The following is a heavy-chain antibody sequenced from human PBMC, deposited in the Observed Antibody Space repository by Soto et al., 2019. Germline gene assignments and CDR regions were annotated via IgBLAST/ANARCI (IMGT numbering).Heavy chain of an antibody. J-gene: IGHJ4*02. Sequence: EVPLLEPGGGLVQPGESLRLSCAASGFTFSSDAMSWVRQAPGKGLEWVSVISGSDDSTYYADSVKGRFTISRDNSKNTLYLQMNSLRAEDTAVYYCAKRSSSSTFDYWGQGTLVTVSS. V-gene: IGHV3-23*01. D-gene: IGHD6-6*01. CDR2: ISGSDDST. CDR3: AKRSSSSTFDY. CDR1: GFTFSSDA.